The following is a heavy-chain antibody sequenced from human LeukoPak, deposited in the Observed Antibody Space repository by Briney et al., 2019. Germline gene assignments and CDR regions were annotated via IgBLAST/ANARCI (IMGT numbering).Heavy chain of an antibody. V-gene: IGHV1-69*05. CDR1: GGTFSSYA. CDR3: AGERRITIFGVVIYYYYYMDV. D-gene: IGHD3-3*01. Sequence: ASVKVSCKASGGTFSSYAISWVRQAPGQGLEWMGRIIPIFGTANYAQKFQGRVTITTDESTSTAYMELSSLRSEDTAVYYCAGERRITIFGVVIYYYYYMDVWGKGTTVTVSS. J-gene: IGHJ6*03. CDR2: IIPIFGTA.